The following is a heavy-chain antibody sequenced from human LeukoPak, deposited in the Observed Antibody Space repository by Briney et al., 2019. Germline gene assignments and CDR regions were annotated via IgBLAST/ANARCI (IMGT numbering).Heavy chain of an antibody. CDR2: LWFDGSHQ. CDR1: GFTFRTYG. CDR3: ARGNELDAFDI. J-gene: IGHJ3*02. V-gene: IGHV3-33*01. Sequence: PGGSLRLSCAASGFTFRTYGMHWVRQTPGKGLEWVAFLWFDGSHQYYADSVRGRFIISRDNSNNTLYLQMNSLRAEDTAVYYCARGNELDAFDIWGQGTMVTVSS. D-gene: IGHD1-1*01.